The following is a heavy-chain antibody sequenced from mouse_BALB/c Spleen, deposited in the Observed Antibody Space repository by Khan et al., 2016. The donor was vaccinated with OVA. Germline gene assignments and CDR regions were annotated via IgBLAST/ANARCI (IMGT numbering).Heavy chain of an antibody. D-gene: IGHD1-1*01. J-gene: IGHJ2*01. CDR3: ARIYGGDFDY. Sequence: EVELVESGPGLVKPSQSLSLTCTVTGYSITSDYAWNWIRQFPGNKLEWMGYISYSGNTKYNPSLKSRISITRDTSKNPFFLQLNSETIEDTATYYCARIYGGDFDYWGQGTTLTVS. CDR2: ISYSGNT. CDR1: GYSITSDYA. V-gene: IGHV3-2*02.